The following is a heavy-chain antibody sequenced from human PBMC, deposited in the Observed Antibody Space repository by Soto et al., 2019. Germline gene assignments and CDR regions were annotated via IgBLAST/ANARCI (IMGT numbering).Heavy chain of an antibody. V-gene: IGHV4-59*01. CDR3: ARSTGYCSSTSCPLDY. CDR2: IYYSGST. D-gene: IGHD2-2*03. J-gene: IGHJ4*02. Sequence: PSETLSLTCTVSGGSISSYYWSWIRQPPGKGLEWIGYIYYSGSTNYNPSLKSRVTISVDTSKNQFSLKLSSVTAADTAVYYCARSTGYCSSTSCPLDYWGQGTLVTVSS. CDR1: GGSISSYY.